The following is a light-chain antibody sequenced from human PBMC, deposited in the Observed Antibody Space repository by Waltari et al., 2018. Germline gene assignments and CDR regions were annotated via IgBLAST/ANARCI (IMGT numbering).Light chain of an antibody. Sequence: DIVMTQSPVSLPVTPGEPASISCRSSQRLLHSNGNNHLDWYLQKPGQSPQLLIYLGSNRASGVPDRFSGSGSGTDFTLRINRVEAEDVGVYYCMQSLQALLTFGQGTKVEIK. CDR3: MQSLQALLT. J-gene: IGKJ1*01. CDR2: LGS. CDR1: QRLLHSNGNNH. V-gene: IGKV2-28*01.